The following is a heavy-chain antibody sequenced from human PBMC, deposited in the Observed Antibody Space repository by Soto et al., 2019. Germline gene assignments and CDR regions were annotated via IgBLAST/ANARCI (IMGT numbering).Heavy chain of an antibody. CDR1: GFTFSSYA. CDR3: VRERSGYSYADS. Sequence: PGGSLRLSCAASGFTFSSYAMSWVRQAPGKGLEWVSAISGSGANTYYTDSVKGRFTISRDNFKNTLYLQMNSLRAEGSAMFYCVRERSGYSYADSWGQGTLVTVSS. J-gene: IGHJ4*02. CDR2: ISGSGANT. V-gene: IGHV3-23*01. D-gene: IGHD5-18*01.